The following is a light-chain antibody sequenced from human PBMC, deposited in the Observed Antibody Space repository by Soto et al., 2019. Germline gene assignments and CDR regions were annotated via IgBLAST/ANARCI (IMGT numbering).Light chain of an antibody. CDR1: QSVSSN. V-gene: IGKV3-15*01. Sequence: EIVMTQSPATLSVSPGERATLSCRASQSVSSNLAWYQQKPGQAPRLLIYGASTRATGIPARFSGSGSGTEFTLTRSSLQSEDFAVYYCQQYNNWRITFGQGTRLEIK. CDR2: GAS. CDR3: QQYNNWRIT. J-gene: IGKJ5*01.